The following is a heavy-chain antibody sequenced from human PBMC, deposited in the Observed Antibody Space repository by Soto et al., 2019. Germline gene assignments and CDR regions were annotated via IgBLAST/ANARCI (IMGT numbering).Heavy chain of an antibody. J-gene: IGHJ5*02. CDR3: AKGDNLGPKTGYAFDP. Sequence: QTLSLTCAISGYSVASNTASWNLIRQSPSRGLEWLGRTYFRPKWYNDYAVSVKSRIIINPDTSNNQFSLQLNSVTPEDTAVYFCAKGDNLGPKTGYAFDPWGQGIMVTVSS. V-gene: IGHV6-1*01. CDR2: TYFRPKWYN. CDR1: GYSVASNTAS. D-gene: IGHD5-12*01.